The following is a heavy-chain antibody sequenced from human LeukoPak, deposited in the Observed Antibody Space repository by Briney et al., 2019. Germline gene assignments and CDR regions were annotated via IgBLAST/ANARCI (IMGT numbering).Heavy chain of an antibody. V-gene: IGHV4-38-2*01. J-gene: IGHJ4*02. Sequence: SETLSLTCAVSGYSISSGYYWGWIRQPPGKGLEWIGSINHSGSTNYNPSLKSRVTISVDTSKNQFSLKLSSVTAADTAVYYCARGRGSSWPFGYWGQGTLVTVSS. CDR3: ARGRGSSWPFGY. D-gene: IGHD6-13*01. CDR2: INHSGST. CDR1: GYSISSGYY.